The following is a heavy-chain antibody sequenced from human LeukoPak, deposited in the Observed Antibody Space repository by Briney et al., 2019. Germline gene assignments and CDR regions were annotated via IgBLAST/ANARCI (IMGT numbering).Heavy chain of an antibody. J-gene: IGHJ4*02. CDR2: IYSGGST. CDR3: ARSWSSGWYAPMRY. V-gene: IGHV3-53*05. Sequence: GGSLRLSCAASGFIVSSNYMSWVRQAPGKGLEWVSVIYSGGSTFYADSVKGRFTISRDNSKNTLYLQMNSLRSEDTAVYYCARSWSSGWYAPMRYWGQGTLVTVSS. CDR1: GFIVSSNY. D-gene: IGHD6-19*01.